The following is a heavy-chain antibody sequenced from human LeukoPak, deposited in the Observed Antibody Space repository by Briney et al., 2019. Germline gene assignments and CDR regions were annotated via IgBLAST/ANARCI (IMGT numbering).Heavy chain of an antibody. CDR3: ARDDCGDTCYPGGY. Sequence: ASVKVSCKASGYTCINYVVHWVRQAPGQKPEWMGWINAGNGDTKYSQNFQGRVTITRGTSASTAYMELSSLTSEDTALYYCARDDCGDTCYPGGYWGQGTLVTVSS. V-gene: IGHV1-3*01. CDR2: INAGNGDT. J-gene: IGHJ4*02. D-gene: IGHD2-21*01. CDR1: GYTCINYV.